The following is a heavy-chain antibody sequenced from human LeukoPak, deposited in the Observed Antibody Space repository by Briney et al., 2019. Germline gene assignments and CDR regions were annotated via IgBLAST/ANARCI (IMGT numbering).Heavy chain of an antibody. CDR1: GGSFSGYY. V-gene: IGHV4-34*01. Sequence: SETLSLTCAVYGGSFSGYYWSWIRQPPGKGLEWIGEINHSGSTNYNPSLKSRVTISVDTSKNQFSLRLSSVTAADTAVYYCARERSVVVVAATFDYWGQGTLVTVSS. CDR2: INHSGST. CDR3: ARERSVVVVAATFDY. D-gene: IGHD2-15*01. J-gene: IGHJ4*02.